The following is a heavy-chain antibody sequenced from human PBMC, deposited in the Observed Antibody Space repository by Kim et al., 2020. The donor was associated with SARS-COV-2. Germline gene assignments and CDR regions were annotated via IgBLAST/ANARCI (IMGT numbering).Heavy chain of an antibody. D-gene: IGHD3-3*01. CDR1: GGSISSYY. Sequence: SETLSLTCTVSGGSISSYYWSWIRQPPWKGLEWIGYIYYSGSTNYNPSLKSRVTISVDTSKNQFSLKLSSVTAADTAVYYCARDEVTIFGVVTPGRDWGQGTLVTVSS. J-gene: IGHJ4*02. V-gene: IGHV4-59*01. CDR3: ARDEVTIFGVVTPGRD. CDR2: IYYSGST.